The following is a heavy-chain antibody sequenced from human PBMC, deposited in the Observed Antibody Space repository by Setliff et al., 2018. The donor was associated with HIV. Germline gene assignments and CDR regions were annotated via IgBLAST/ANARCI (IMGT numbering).Heavy chain of an antibody. CDR3: ARVPILRYASPVDM. CDR2: SNPSGGST. Sequence: VASVKVSCKASGYTFTSYYIHWVRQAPGQGLEWMGESNPSGGSTSYSEKFRGRATMTRDTSRSTVYMELSSLRFDDTAVYYCARVPILRYASPVDMWGQGTLVTVSS. D-gene: IGHD3-9*01. J-gene: IGHJ4*02. CDR1: GYTFTSYY. V-gene: IGHV1-46*01.